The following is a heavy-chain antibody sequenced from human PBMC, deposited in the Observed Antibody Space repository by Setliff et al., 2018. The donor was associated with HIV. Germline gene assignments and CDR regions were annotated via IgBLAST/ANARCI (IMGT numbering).Heavy chain of an antibody. CDR3: ATPISITSGSAFDY. D-gene: IGHD2-2*01. V-gene: IGHV5-51*01. CDR1: GYSFISYW. Sequence: PGESLKISWKGSGYSFISYWIGWVRQMPGKGLEWMGIIYPGDSNTKYSPSFQGQVTLSVDKSISTAYLQWSSLKASDTAMYYCATPISITSGSAFDYWGQGTLVTVSS. J-gene: IGHJ4*02. CDR2: IYPGDSNT.